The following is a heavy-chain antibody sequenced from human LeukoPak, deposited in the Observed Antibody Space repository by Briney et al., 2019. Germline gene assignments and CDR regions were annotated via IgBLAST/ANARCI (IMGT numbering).Heavy chain of an antibody. J-gene: IGHJ4*02. D-gene: IGHD4-17*01. V-gene: IGHV3-7*01. CDR1: GFIVNDYW. Sequence: QPGGSLRLSCAASGFIVNDYWMSWVRQAPGKGLEWVANIKRDGSDKYYVDSVKGRFTISSDIAENSLYLQMNSLRVEDTAVYYCARDGDYFDYWGQGTPVTVSS. CDR2: IKRDGSDK. CDR3: ARDGDYFDY.